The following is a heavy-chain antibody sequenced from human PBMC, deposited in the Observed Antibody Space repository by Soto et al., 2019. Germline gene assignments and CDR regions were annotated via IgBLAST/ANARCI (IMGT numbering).Heavy chain of an antibody. CDR1: GGSFSGYY. V-gene: IGHV4-34*01. J-gene: IGHJ5*02. CDR3: ARVFMSGYYTSLPHNWFDP. D-gene: IGHD3-3*01. CDR2: INHSGST. Sequence: PSETLSLTCAVYGGSFSGYYWSWIRQPPGKGLEWIGEINHSGSTNYNPSLKSRVTISVDTSKNQFSLKLSSVTAADTAVYYCARVFMSGYYTSLPHNWFDPWGQGTLVTVSS.